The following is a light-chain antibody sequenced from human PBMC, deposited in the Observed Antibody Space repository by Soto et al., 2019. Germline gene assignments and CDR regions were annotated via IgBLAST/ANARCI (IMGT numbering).Light chain of an antibody. CDR3: SSYAGSNNLVV. CDR1: SSAVGGYNY. V-gene: IGLV2-8*01. CDR2: EVS. J-gene: IGLJ2*01. Sequence: QSVLTQPPSASGSPGQSVTISCTGTSSAVGGYNYVSWYQQHPGKAPKLMIYEVSKLHSGVPDRFSGSKSGNTASLTVSGRQAEDEADYYCSSYAGSNNLVVFGGGTKLTVL.